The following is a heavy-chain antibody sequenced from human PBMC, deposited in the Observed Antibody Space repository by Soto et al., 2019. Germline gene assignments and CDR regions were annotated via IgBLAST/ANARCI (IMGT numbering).Heavy chain of an antibody. CDR1: GYSFTDYH. J-gene: IGHJ4*02. Sequence: ASVKVSCKASGYSFTDYHIHWVRQAPGQGLEWLGRINPKSGGTSTAQKFQGWVTMTRDRSISTVYMELTRLRSDDTAVYYCARETLGRDGYNFHFDYWGQGTLVTVSS. CDR2: INPKSGGT. CDR3: ARETLGRDGYNFHFDY. D-gene: IGHD5-12*01. V-gene: IGHV1-2*04.